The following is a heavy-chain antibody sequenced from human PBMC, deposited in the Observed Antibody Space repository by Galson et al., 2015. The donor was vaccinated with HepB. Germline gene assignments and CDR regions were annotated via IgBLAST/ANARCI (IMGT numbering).Heavy chain of an antibody. CDR1: GFTFSSYS. J-gene: IGHJ6*02. CDR2: ISSSSSYI. V-gene: IGHV3-21*01. CDR3: ARDLGPRITIFGVVIIHDYYYGMDV. Sequence: SLRLSCAASGFTFSSYSMNWVRQAPGKGLEWVSSISSSSSYIYYADSVKGRFTISRDNAKNSLYLQMNSLRAEDTAVYYCARDLGPRITIFGVVIIHDYYYGMDVWGQGTTVTVSS. D-gene: IGHD3-3*01.